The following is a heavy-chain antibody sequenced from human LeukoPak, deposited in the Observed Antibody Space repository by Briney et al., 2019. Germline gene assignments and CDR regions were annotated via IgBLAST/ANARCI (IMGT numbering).Heavy chain of an antibody. Sequence: SGPTLVNPTQTLTLTCTFSGFSLITGGVAVGWIRQPPGKALEWLAVIYWDDGRRYSPSLKNRLTITKDTSKNQVVLTMTNVDLVDTATYYCASKGDKVTSDGFDFWGQGTMVIVSS. V-gene: IGHV2-5*02. CDR1: GFSLITGGVA. D-gene: IGHD2-2*01. CDR2: IYWDDGR. J-gene: IGHJ3*01. CDR3: ASKGDKVTSDGFDF.